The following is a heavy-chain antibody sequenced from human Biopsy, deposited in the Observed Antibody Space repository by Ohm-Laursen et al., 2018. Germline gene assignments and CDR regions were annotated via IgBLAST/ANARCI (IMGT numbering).Heavy chain of an antibody. CDR3: ARDYDTSGYYYVS. CDR2: IFYRGST. D-gene: IGHD3-22*01. V-gene: IGHV4-39*01. Sequence: TLSLTCVVSGGSISNNNYYWGWIRQPPGKGLEWIGSIFYRGSTHYKPSLKSRVNISVDTSKNQFSLKLNSVTAAGTAVYYCARDYDTSGYYYVSWGQGTLVTVSS. J-gene: IGHJ5*02. CDR1: GGSISNNNYY.